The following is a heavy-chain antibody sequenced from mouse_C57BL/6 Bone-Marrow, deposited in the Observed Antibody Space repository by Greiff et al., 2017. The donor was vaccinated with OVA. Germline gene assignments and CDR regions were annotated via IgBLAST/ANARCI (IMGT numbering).Heavy chain of an antibody. D-gene: IGHD1-1*01. J-gene: IGHJ1*03. CDR3: ARMPLYYYGSSYGYFDD. CDR1: GFSLSTFGMG. CDR2: IWWDDDK. Sequence: QVPLKESGPGILQPSQTLSLTCSFSGFSLSTFGMGVGWIRQPSGKGLEWLARIWWDDDKYYNPALKRRPTFSKDTSKNPVILKIANVDTADTATYYCARMPLYYYGSSYGYFDDWGTGTTVTVSS. V-gene: IGHV8-8*01.